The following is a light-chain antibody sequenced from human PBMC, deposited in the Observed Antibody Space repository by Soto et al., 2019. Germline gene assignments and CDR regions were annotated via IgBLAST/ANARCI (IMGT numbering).Light chain of an antibody. CDR3: QQSYSIPYT. J-gene: IGKJ2*01. CDR2: AAS. V-gene: IGKV1-39*01. Sequence: DIQMTQSPSSLSASVGDRVSITCRANQTIRNFLQWYQQKPGKVPKFLIYAASSLVDGVPSRFSGSGSGADFTLTISSLQPEDFATYYCQQSYSIPYTFGQGNKLDIK. CDR1: QTIRNF.